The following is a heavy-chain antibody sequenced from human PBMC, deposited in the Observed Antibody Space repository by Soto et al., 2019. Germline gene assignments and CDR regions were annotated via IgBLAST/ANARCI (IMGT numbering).Heavy chain of an antibody. CDR3: VKGMVATEGYYYYGMDV. CDR2: ISYDGSNK. V-gene: IGHV3-30-3*02. D-gene: IGHD5-12*01. Sequence: VQLVESGGGLVQPGGSLRLSCAASGFTFSSYAMHWVRQAPGKGLEWVAVISYDGSNKYYADSVKGRFTISRDNSKNTLYLQMNSLRAEDTAVYYCVKGMVATEGYYYYGMDVWGQGTTVTVSS. CDR1: GFTFSSYA. J-gene: IGHJ6*02.